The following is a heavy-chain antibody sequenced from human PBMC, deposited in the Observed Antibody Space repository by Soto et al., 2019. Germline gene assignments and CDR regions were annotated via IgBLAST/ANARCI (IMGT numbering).Heavy chain of an antibody. CDR2: IYHSGTF. Sequence: PSETLSLTCAVSGGSVESSSCWSWVRQAPGKGLEWIGEIYHSGTFNHNPSLASRVSVSVDKSTNQFSLNLSSVTAADPAVYYCARGPSSSWTEFDYWGQGTLVTVSS. CDR3: ARGPSSSWTEFDY. J-gene: IGHJ4*02. CDR1: GGSVESSSC. D-gene: IGHD6-13*01. V-gene: IGHV4-4*02.